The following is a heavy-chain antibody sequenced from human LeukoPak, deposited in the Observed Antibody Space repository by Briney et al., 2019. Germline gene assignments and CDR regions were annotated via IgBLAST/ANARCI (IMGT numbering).Heavy chain of an antibody. CDR1: GFTFSSYS. J-gene: IGHJ5*02. CDR3: ARQSYCSSTSCYAWWFDP. CDR2: ISSSSSTI. V-gene: IGHV3-48*04. Sequence: GGSLRLSCAASGFTFSSYSMNWVRQAPGKGLEWVSYISSSSSTIYYADSVKGRLTISRDNAKNSLYLQMNSLRAEDTAVYYCARQSYCSSTSCYAWWFDPWGQGTLVTVSS. D-gene: IGHD2-2*01.